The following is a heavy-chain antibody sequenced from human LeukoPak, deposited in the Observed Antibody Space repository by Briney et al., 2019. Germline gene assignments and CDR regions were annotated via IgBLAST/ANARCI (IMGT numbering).Heavy chain of an antibody. CDR3: TRGYCSGGSCFFFDY. Sequence: GGSLRLSCAASGFTFSSYAMSWVRQAPGKGLEWVSGINWNGGSTGYADSVKGRFTISRDNAKNSLYLQMNSLKTEDTAVYYCTRGYCSGGSCFFFDYWGQGTLVTVSS. D-gene: IGHD2-15*01. J-gene: IGHJ4*02. CDR1: GFTFSSYA. V-gene: IGHV3-20*04. CDR2: INWNGGST.